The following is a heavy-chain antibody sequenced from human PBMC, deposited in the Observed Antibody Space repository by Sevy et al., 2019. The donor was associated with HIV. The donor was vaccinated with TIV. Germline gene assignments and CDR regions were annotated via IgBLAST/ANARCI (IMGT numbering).Heavy chain of an antibody. Sequence: SETLSLTCTVSGGSISSSSYHWGWIRQPTGKGLEWIGSIYYSGSTYYNPSLKSRVTISVDTSKNQFSLKLSSVTAADTAVYYCARQDGYNYEITDYWGQGTLVTVSS. CDR2: IYYSGST. D-gene: IGHD5-12*01. V-gene: IGHV4-39*01. CDR3: ARQDGYNYEITDY. CDR1: GGSISSSSYH. J-gene: IGHJ4*02.